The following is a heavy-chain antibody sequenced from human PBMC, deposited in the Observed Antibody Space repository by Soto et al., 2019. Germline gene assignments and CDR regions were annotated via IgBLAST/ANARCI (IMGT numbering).Heavy chain of an antibody. V-gene: IGHV4-30-2*01. D-gene: IGHD3-10*01. CDR3: ARAQFYSGSGNYNNLMFDA. J-gene: IGHJ5*02. CDR2: MYHSGTF. CDR1: GGSISGGGYS. Sequence: TRPLTCAVSGGSISGGGYSWSWIRHPPGGGLEWIGYMYHSGTFLKSPSLKTRLTMSLDMSRDQFSLTLNSMTAADTAVYYCARAQFYSGSGNYNNLMFDAWGQG.